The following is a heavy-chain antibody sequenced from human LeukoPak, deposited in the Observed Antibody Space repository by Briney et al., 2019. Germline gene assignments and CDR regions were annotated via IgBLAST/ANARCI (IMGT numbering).Heavy chain of an antibody. Sequence: PGGSLRLSCAASGFTFSSYSMNWVRQAPGKGLEWVSYISSSSSTIYYADSVRGRFTISRDNAKNSLYLQMNSLRAEDTAVYYCAKLWSTYYYGYDYWGQGTLVTVSS. V-gene: IGHV3-48*01. CDR1: GFTFSSYS. CDR3: AKLWSTYYYGYDY. CDR2: ISSSSSTI. D-gene: IGHD3-10*01. J-gene: IGHJ4*02.